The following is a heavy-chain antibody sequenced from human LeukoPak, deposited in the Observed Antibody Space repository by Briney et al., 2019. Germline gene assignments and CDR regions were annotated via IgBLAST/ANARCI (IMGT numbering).Heavy chain of an antibody. J-gene: IGHJ4*02. CDR1: GGSISRSDYY. V-gene: IGHV4-39*01. CDR2: IYYSGTT. CDR3: ARSLGAGTTSWNFDY. D-gene: IGHD2-2*01. Sequence: SETLSLTRTVSGGSISRSDYYWGWIRQPPGKGLEWTGYIYYSGTTYYNPSLKSRVPISVDTSKNQFSLRLSSVTAAYTAVYYCARSLGAGTTSWNFDYWGQGTLVSVSS.